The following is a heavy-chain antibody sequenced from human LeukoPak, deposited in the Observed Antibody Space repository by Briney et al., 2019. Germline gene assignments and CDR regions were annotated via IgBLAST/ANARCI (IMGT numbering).Heavy chain of an antibody. CDR1: GFTFDDYA. D-gene: IGHD1-1*01. J-gene: IGHJ6*02. Sequence: GRSLRLSCAASGFTFDDYAMHWVRQAPGKDLEWVSGISWNSGSIGYADSVKGRFTISRDNAKNSLYLQMNSLRAEDTALYYCAKDRALRNWSGMDVWGQGTTVTVSS. CDR3: AKDRALRNWSGMDV. V-gene: IGHV3-9*01. CDR2: ISWNSGSI.